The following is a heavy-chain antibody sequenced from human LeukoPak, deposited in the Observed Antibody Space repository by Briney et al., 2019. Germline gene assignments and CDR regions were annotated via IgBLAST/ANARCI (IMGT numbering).Heavy chain of an antibody. CDR3: ARVAGERWLREDAFDI. CDR2: IIPIFGTA. D-gene: IGHD5-12*01. V-gene: IGHV1-69*01. CDR1: GGTFSSYA. Sequence: SVKVSCKASGGTFSSYAISWVRQAPGQGLEWMGGIIPIFGTANYAQKFQGRVMITADESTSTAYMELSSLRSEDTAVYYCARVAGERWLREDAFDIWGQGTMVTVSS. J-gene: IGHJ3*02.